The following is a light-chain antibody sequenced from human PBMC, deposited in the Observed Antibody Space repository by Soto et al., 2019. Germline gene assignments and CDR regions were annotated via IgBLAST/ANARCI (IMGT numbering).Light chain of an antibody. CDR3: SSYTSSSSVV. Sequence: QAASVSGSPGQSITISCTGTSSDVGGYNYVSWYQQHPGKAPKLMIYDVSNRPSGVSNRFSGSKSGNTASLTISGLQAEDEADYYCSSYTSSSSVVFGGGTKLTVL. CDR2: DVS. J-gene: IGLJ2*01. CDR1: SSDVGGYNY. V-gene: IGLV2-14*01.